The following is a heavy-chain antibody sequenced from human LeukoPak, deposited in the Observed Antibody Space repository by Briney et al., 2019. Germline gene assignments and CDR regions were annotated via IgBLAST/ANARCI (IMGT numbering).Heavy chain of an antibody. CDR1: GGSISNYY. V-gene: IGHV4-59*01. CDR3: ARSGTAMVGIDY. D-gene: IGHD5-18*01. Sequence: RSETLSLTCTVSGGSISNYYWSWIRLPPGKGLEWIGYIYYSGSTHYNPSLKSRVTISVDTSMNQLSLKLSSVTAADTAVYYCARSGTAMVGIDYWGQGTLVTVSS. J-gene: IGHJ4*02. CDR2: IYYSGST.